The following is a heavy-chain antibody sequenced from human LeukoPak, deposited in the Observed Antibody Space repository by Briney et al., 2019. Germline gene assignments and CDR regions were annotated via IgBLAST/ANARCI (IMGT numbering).Heavy chain of an antibody. D-gene: IGHD5-18*01. V-gene: IGHV4-61*02. CDR1: GGPISSGSYY. J-gene: IGHJ4*02. CDR2: IYTSGST. CDR3: ARELDTAMVTYYFDY. Sequence: SETLSLTCTVSGGPISSGSYYWSWIRQPAGKGLEWIGRIYTSGSTNYNPSLKSRVIISVDTSKNQFSLKLSSVTAADTAVYYCARELDTAMVTYYFDYWGQGTLVTVSS.